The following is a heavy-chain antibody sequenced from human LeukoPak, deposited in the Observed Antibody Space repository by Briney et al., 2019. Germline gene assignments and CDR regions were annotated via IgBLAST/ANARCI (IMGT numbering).Heavy chain of an antibody. V-gene: IGHV4-61*02. CDR3: ARDRTNYYMDV. Sequence: PSQTPSLTCTVSGGSISSGSYYWSWIRQPAGKGLEWIGRIYTSGSTNYNPSLKSRVTISVDTSKNQSSLKLSSVTAADTAVYYCARDRTNYYMDVWGKGTTVTVSS. J-gene: IGHJ6*03. CDR1: GGSISSGSYY. CDR2: IYTSGST.